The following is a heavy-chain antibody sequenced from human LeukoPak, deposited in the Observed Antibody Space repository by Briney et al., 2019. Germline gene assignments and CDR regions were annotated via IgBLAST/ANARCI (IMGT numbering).Heavy chain of an antibody. Sequence: GGSLRLSCAASEFSFSSYSMNWVRQAPGKGLEWVSSISSSSSRIFYADSVKGRFTISRDNAKNSLFLQMNSLRAEDTAVYYCARHKYYYGSRTLFNREKRPKYYFDDWGQGTLVTVSS. CDR2: ISSSSSRI. D-gene: IGHD3-10*01. V-gene: IGHV3-21*01. CDR1: EFSFSSYS. CDR3: ARHKYYYGSRTLFNREKRPKYYFDD. J-gene: IGHJ4*02.